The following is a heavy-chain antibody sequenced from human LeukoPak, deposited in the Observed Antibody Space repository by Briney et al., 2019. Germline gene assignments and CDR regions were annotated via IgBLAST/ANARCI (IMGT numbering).Heavy chain of an antibody. V-gene: IGHV3-23*01. Sequence: GGSLRLSCAASGFLFRTYAMSWVRQAPGKGLEWVSAISGSGGSTYYADSVKGRFTISRDNSKNTLYLQMNSLRAEDTAVYYCAKLHGDYVWGHFDYWGQGTLVTVSS. CDR2: ISGSGGST. D-gene: IGHD4-17*01. J-gene: IGHJ4*02. CDR3: AKLHGDYVWGHFDY. CDR1: GFLFRTYA.